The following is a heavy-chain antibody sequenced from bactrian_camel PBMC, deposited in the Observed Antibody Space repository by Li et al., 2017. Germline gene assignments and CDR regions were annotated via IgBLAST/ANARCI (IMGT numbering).Heavy chain of an antibody. J-gene: IGHJ6*01. Sequence: VQLVESGGGLVQPGGSLRLSCAASGVTFSMYDMVWVRRAPGNGLEWVSTVGSDGEGTYCTDSVKGRFTISRDNAKNRLYLQMNSLKPEDTAVYYCAAAPVGWSLDLLPGAFGYWGQGTQVTVS. D-gene: IGHD5*01. CDR3: AAAPVGWSLDLLPGAFGY. V-gene: IGHV3S40*01. CDR2: VGSDGEGT. CDR1: GVTFSMYD.